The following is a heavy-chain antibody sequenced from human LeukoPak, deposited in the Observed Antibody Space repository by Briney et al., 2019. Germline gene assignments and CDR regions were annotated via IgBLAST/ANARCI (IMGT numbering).Heavy chain of an antibody. CDR1: AITFSDYY. CDR3: ARGGYCSNVVCYTSRSLDY. V-gene: IGHV3-11*01. Sequence: GGSLRLYCVASAITFSDYYMSWNRQAPGKGLEWVSYISGSGSTKYYADSVKGRFTISRDNAKNSLYLQMNSLRAEDTAVYYCARGGYCSNVVCYTSRSLDYWGQGTLVTVSS. CDR2: ISGSGSTK. D-gene: IGHD2-8*01. J-gene: IGHJ4*02.